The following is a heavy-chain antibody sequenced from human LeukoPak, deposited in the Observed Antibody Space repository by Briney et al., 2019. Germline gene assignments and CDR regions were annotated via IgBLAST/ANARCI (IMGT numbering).Heavy chain of an antibody. V-gene: IGHV1-2*02. CDR3: ARSLSDYGDYPGSY. J-gene: IGHJ4*02. Sequence: ASVKVSCKASGYTFTGYYMHWVRQAPGQGLEWMGWINPNSGGTNYAQKFQGRVTMTRDTSISTAYMELSRLRSDDTAVYYCARSLSDYGDYPGSYWGQGTLVTVSS. D-gene: IGHD4-17*01. CDR1: GYTFTGYY. CDR2: INPNSGGT.